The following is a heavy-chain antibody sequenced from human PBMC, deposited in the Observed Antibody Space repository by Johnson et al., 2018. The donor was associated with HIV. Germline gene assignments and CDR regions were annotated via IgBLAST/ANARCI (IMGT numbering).Heavy chain of an antibody. D-gene: IGHD4-17*01. J-gene: IGHJ3*02. CDR1: GFTFSDYY. CDR2: ISSSGSTI. V-gene: IGHV3-11*01. CDR3: AKDMGAVTIDAFDI. Sequence: QVQLVESGGGLVQPGGSLRLSCAASGFTFSDYYMSWIRQAPGKGLEWVSYISSSGSTIYYADSVKGRFTISRDNAKNSLYLQMNSLRAEDTALYYCAKDMGAVTIDAFDIWGQGTMVTVSS.